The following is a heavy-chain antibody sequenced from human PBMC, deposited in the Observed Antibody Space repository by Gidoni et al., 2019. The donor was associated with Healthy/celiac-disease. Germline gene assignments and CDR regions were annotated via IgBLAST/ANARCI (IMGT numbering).Heavy chain of an antibody. D-gene: IGHD5-12*01. V-gene: IGHV3-23*01. J-gene: IGHJ6*02. CDR3: AKDNSGYDPRYYGMDV. Sequence: EVQLLESGGGLVQPGGSLRLSCAASGFTFISYAMSWVRQAPGKGLEWVSAISGSGGSTYYEDSVKCRLTISRDNSKNTLYLQMNSMRAEDTAVYYCAKDNSGYDPRYYGMDVWGQGTTVTVSS. CDR1: GFTFISYA. CDR2: ISGSGGST.